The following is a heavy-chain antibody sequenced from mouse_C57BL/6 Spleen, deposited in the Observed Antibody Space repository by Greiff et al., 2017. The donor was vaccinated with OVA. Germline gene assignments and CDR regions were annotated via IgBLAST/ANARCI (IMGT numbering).Heavy chain of an antibody. Sequence: DVQLVESGGGLVKPGGSLKLSCAASGFTFSDYGMHWVRQAPETGLEWVAYISSGSSTIYYADTVKGRFTISRDNAKNTLFLQMTSLRSEDTAMYYCARGGYEDYFDYWGQGTTLTVSS. V-gene: IGHV5-17*01. CDR3: ARGGYEDYFDY. CDR2: ISSGSSTI. CDR1: GFTFSDYG. J-gene: IGHJ2*01. D-gene: IGHD2-2*01.